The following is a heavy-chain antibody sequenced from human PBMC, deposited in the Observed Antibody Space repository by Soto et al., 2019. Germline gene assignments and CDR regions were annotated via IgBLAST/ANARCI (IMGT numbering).Heavy chain of an antibody. CDR3: ARWRSSSWYRNYYYGMDV. CDR2: INHSGST. Sequence: SETLSLTCAVYGGSFSGYYWSWIRQPPGKGLEWIGEINHSGSTNYNSSLKSRVTISVDTSKNQFSLKLSSVTAADTAVYYCARWRSSSWYRNYYYGMDVRGQGTTVTVSS. J-gene: IGHJ6*02. CDR1: GGSFSGYY. D-gene: IGHD6-13*01. V-gene: IGHV4-34*01.